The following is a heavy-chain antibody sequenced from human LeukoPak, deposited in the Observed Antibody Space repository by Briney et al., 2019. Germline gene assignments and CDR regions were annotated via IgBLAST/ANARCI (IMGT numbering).Heavy chain of an antibody. D-gene: IGHD5-18*01. V-gene: IGHV3-7*04. CDR2: IKEDGSEQ. CDR3: ARGGDTGYRAFDF. J-gene: IGHJ4*01. Sequence: GGSLRLSCAASGFPFSNYWMIWVRHLPGKGLEWVAKIKEDGSEQNYVDSVKGRFTISRDNAKKSLDLQMHSLRVEDTAVYYCARGGDTGYRAFDFWGPGTVVTVSS. CDR1: GFPFSNYW.